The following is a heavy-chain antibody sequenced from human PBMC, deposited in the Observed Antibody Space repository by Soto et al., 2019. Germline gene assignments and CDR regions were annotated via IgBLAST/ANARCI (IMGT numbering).Heavy chain of an antibody. CDR1: GYTFTSYA. Sequence: ASVKVSCKASGYTFTSYALHWVRQAPGQRLEWMGWVNAGNCNTKYSQKFQGRVTITRDTSASTAYMELSSLRSEDTAVYYCAIDGGGATLDYWGQGTLVTVSS. D-gene: IGHD1-26*01. CDR3: AIDGGGATLDY. CDR2: VNAGNCNT. J-gene: IGHJ4*02. V-gene: IGHV1-3*01.